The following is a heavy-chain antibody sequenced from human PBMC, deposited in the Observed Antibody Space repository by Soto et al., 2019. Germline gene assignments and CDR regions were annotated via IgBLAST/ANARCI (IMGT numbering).Heavy chain of an antibody. CDR2: IYYSGST. Sequence: SETLSLTCTVSGGSISSGDYYWSWIRQPPGKGLEWIGYIYYSGSTYYNPSLKSRVTISVDTSKNQFSLKLSSVTAADTAVYYCAREPSMKGGGNSVFDYWRQGTLVTVSS. V-gene: IGHV4-30-4*01. D-gene: IGHD2-21*02. CDR3: AREPSMKGGGNSVFDY. CDR1: GGSISSGDYY. J-gene: IGHJ4*02.